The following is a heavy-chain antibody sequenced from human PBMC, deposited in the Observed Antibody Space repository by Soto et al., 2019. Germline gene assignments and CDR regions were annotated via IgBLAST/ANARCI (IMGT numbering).Heavy chain of an antibody. J-gene: IGHJ5*02. CDR2: TYYRSKWYN. V-gene: IGHV6-1*01. CDR1: GDSVSSNSAA. Sequence: SQTLSLTCVISGDSVSSNSAAWNWIRQSPSRGLEWLGRTYYRSKWYNDYAVSVKSRITINPDTSKNQFSLQLNSVTPEDTAVYYCARETYYYDSSGSNWFDPWGQGTLVTVSS. CDR3: ARETYYYDSSGSNWFDP. D-gene: IGHD3-22*01.